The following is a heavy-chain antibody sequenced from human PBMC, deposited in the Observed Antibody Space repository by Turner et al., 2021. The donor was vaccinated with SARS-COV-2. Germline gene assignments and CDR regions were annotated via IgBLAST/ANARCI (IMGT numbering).Heavy chain of an antibody. D-gene: IGHD4-4*01. J-gene: IGHJ4*02. V-gene: IGHV3-48*01. CDR1: GFTFSSYS. CDR3: AKQLGLYSNPMYYFDY. CDR2: ISSSSSTI. Sequence: EVQLVESGGGLVQPGGSLRLSCAASGFTFSSYSMNWVRQAPGKGLEWVSYISSSSSTIYYADSVKGRFTISRDNAKNSLYLQMNSLRAEDTAVYYCAKQLGLYSNPMYYFDYWGQGTLVTVSS.